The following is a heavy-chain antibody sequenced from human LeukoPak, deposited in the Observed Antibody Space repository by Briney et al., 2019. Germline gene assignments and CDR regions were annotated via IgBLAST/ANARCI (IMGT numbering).Heavy chain of an antibody. CDR1: GFTFSSYD. V-gene: IGHV3-30-3*01. J-gene: IGHJ4*02. CDR2: ISSDGSNE. CDR3: ARESFALDY. Sequence: GGSLRLSCAASGFTFSSYDVHWVRQAPGKGLEWVAVISSDGSNEYYGDSVKGRFTIFRDNLILYLQMNSLRAEDTAVYFCARESFALDYWGQGTLVTVSS.